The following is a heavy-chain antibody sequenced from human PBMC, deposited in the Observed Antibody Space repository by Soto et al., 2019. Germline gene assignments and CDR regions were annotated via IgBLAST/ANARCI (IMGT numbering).Heavy chain of an antibody. V-gene: IGHV4-59*01. J-gene: IGHJ4*02. D-gene: IGHD2-2*01. CDR3: ARWHQLRIDY. Sequence: PSETLSLTCTVSGGSISSYYWIWIRQPPGKGLEWIGYIYYSGSTNYNPSLKSRVTISVDTSKNQFSLKLSSVTAADTAVYYCARWHQLRIDYWGQGTRVTVSS. CDR1: GGSISSYY. CDR2: IYYSGST.